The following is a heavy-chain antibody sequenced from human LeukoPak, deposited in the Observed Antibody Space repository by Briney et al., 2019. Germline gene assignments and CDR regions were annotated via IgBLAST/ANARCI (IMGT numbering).Heavy chain of an antibody. CDR2: ISGSGGST. Sequence: GGSLRLSCAASGFTFSSYALSWVRQAPGKGLEWVSAISGSGGSTYYADSVKGRFTISRDNSKNTLYLQMNSLRVEDTAVYYCAKADHIVVVVAARRNFDYWGQGTLVTVSS. V-gene: IGHV3-23*01. J-gene: IGHJ4*02. CDR3: AKADHIVVVVAARRNFDY. D-gene: IGHD2-15*01. CDR1: GFTFSSYA.